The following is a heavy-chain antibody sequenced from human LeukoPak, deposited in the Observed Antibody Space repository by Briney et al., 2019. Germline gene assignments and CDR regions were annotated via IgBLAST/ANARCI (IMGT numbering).Heavy chain of an antibody. Sequence: PSETLSLTCTVSGGSISSSSYYWGWIRQPPGKGLEWIGSIYYSGNTYNNPSLQSRVTISVDTSKNQFSLNLSSVTAADTAVYYCARHEVGGPPTDVWGKGTTVTVSS. CDR3: ARHEVGGPPTDV. J-gene: IGHJ6*04. V-gene: IGHV4-39*01. CDR1: GGSISSSSYY. D-gene: IGHD3-10*01. CDR2: IYYSGNT.